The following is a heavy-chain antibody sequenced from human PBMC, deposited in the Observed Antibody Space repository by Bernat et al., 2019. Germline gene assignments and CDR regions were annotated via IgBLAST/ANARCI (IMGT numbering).Heavy chain of an antibody. V-gene: IGHV3-30*18. D-gene: IGHD3-10*01. J-gene: IGHJ4*02. CDR2: ISYDGSNK. CDR1: GFTFSSYG. Sequence: QVQLVESGGGVVQPGRSLRLSCAASGFTFSSYGMHWVRQAPGKGLEWVAVISYDGSNKYYADSVKGRFTISRDNSKNTLYLQMNSLRAEDTAVYYCAKDYGSGNGPLDYWGQGTLVTVSS. CDR3: AKDYGSGNGPLDY.